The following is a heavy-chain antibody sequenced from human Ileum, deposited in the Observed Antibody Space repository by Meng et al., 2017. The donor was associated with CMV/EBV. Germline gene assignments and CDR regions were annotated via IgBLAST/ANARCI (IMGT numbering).Heavy chain of an antibody. D-gene: IGHD1-26*01. CDR1: GFTFSNYA. CDR2: ISYDGGFK. V-gene: IGHV3-30*04. J-gene: IGHJ4*02. Sequence: GESLKISCAASGFTFSNYAMHWVRQAPGKGLEWVAVISYDGGFKYYADSVKGRFTISRDNSRDTLYLYLQMNSLRAEDTAVYYCARTDRGNYLAYFDYWGQGTLVTVSS. CDR3: ARTDRGNYLAYFDY.